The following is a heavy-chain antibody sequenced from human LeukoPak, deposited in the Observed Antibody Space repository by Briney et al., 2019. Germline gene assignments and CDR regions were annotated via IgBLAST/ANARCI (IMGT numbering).Heavy chain of an antibody. CDR3: ARAGGSGWPLY. CDR2: IYYSGST. Sequence: SETLSLTCTVSGGSISSYYWSWIRQPPGKGLEWIGYIYYSGSTNYNPSLKSRVTISVDTSKNQFSLKLSSVTAADTAVYFCARAGGSGWPLYWGQGTLVTVSS. CDR1: GGSISSYY. V-gene: IGHV4-59*12. J-gene: IGHJ4*02. D-gene: IGHD6-19*01.